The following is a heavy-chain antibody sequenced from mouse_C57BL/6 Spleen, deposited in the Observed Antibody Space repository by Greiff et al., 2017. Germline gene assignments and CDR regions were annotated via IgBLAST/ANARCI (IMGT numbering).Heavy chain of an antibody. J-gene: IGHJ3*01. CDR1: GYTFTSYW. CDR2: IDPSDSYT. CDR3: ARISYYDYPVAY. Sequence: QVQLQQPGAELVKPGASVKLSCKASGYTFTSYWMQWVKQRPGQGLEWIGEIDPSDSYTNYNQKFKGKATLTVDTSSSTAYMQLSSLPSEDSAVYDCARISYYDYPVAYWGQGTLVTVSA. D-gene: IGHD2-4*01. V-gene: IGHV1-50*01.